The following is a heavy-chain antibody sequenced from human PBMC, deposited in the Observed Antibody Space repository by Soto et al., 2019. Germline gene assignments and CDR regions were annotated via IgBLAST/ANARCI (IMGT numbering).Heavy chain of an antibody. J-gene: IGHJ4*02. V-gene: IGHV3-7*03. CDR1: GFTFSRYW. CDR2: IRQEGITK. CDR3: ARLTEAVTTFVY. D-gene: IGHD1-1*01. Sequence: GGSLRLSCAASGFTFSRYWMSWVRQAPGKGLEWVANIRQEGITKHYVDSVRGRFTISRDNAKNSLFLQMNSLSAEDTAVYFCARLTEAVTTFVYWGQGTPVTVSS.